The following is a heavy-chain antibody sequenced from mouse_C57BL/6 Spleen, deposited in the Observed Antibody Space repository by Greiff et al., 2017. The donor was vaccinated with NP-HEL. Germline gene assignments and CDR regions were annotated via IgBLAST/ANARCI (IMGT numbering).Heavy chain of an antibody. Sequence: QVQLQQPGAELVMPGASVKLSCKASGYTFTSYWMHWVKPRPGHGLEWIGEIDPSDSYTNYNQKFKGKSTLTVDKSSSTAYMQLSSLTSEDSAVYYCARGTVVASRYFDVWGTGTTVTVSS. V-gene: IGHV1-69*01. CDR1: GYTFTSYW. D-gene: IGHD1-1*01. CDR3: ARGTVVASRYFDV. CDR2: IDPSDSYT. J-gene: IGHJ1*03.